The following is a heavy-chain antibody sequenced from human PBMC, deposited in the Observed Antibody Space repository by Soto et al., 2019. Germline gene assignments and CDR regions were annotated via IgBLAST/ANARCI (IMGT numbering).Heavy chain of an antibody. V-gene: IGHV4-59*01. CDR3: ARGGQWLVQRFDY. J-gene: IGHJ4*02. Sequence: QVQLQESGPGLVKPSETLSLTCTVSGGSISSYYWSWIRQPPGKGLEWIGYIYYSGSTNYNPSLKSRVTISVDTSKNQFSLKLSSVTAADTAVYYCARGGQWLVQRFDYWGQGTLVTVSS. CDR1: GGSISSYY. D-gene: IGHD6-19*01. CDR2: IYYSGST.